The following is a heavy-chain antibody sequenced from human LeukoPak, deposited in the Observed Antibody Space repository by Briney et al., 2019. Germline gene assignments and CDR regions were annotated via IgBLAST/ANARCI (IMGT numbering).Heavy chain of an antibody. CDR1: GGSISSYY. Sequence: SETLSLTCSVWGGSISSYYWSWIRQPAGKGLEWIGRIYTSGSTNYNPSLKSRVTMSVDTSKNQFSLKLSSVTAADTAVYYCARRVHYYDTSGYSYYFDYWGQGTLVTVSS. CDR2: IYTSGST. V-gene: IGHV4-4*07. CDR3: ARRVHYYDTSGYSYYFDY. J-gene: IGHJ4*02. D-gene: IGHD3-22*01.